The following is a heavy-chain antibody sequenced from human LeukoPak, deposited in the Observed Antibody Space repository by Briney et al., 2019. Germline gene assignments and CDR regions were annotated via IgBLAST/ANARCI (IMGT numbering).Heavy chain of an antibody. CDR2: IYSGGTT. CDR3: ARGTIDYGEYFGMDV. V-gene: IGHV3-66*01. CDR1: GFTVSSNY. Sequence: GGSLRLSCAASGFTVSSNYMSWVRQAPGKGLEWVSVIYSGGTTYYADSVKGRFTISRDNSKNTLYLQMNSLGAEDTAVYYCARGTIDYGEYFGMDVWGQGTTVAVSS. D-gene: IGHD4-17*01. J-gene: IGHJ6*02.